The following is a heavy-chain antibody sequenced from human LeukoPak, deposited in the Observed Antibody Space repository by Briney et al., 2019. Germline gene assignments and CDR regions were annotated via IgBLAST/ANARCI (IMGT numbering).Heavy chain of an antibody. CDR3: ARRYYGSGTYYHFDS. Sequence: ASVKVSCKASGYTFTSYAINWVRQAPGQGLEWMAWISPYNGNTNYAQKLQGRVTLTTDTSTSTAYMELRSLRSDDTAVYYCARRYYGSGTYYHFDSWGQGTLVTVSS. D-gene: IGHD3-10*01. J-gene: IGHJ4*02. CDR2: ISPYNGNT. CDR1: GYTFTSYA. V-gene: IGHV1-18*01.